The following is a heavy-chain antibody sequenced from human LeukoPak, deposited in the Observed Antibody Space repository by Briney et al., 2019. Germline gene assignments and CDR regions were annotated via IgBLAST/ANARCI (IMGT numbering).Heavy chain of an antibody. D-gene: IGHD4-17*01. CDR3: ASSGDYQSSPLPFDY. J-gene: IGHJ4*02. Sequence: PGGSLRLSCAASGFTFNTYAMNWVRQAPGKGLEWVANIKQDGSEKYYVDSVKGRFTISRDNAKNSLYLQMNSLRAEDTAVYYCASSGDYQSSPLPFDYWGQGTLVTVSS. V-gene: IGHV3-7*05. CDR1: GFTFNTYA. CDR2: IKQDGSEK.